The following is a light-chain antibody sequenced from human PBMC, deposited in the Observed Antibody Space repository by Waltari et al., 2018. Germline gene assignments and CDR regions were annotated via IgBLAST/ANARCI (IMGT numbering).Light chain of an antibody. CDR2: DAS. V-gene: IGKV1-39*01. CDR1: QSITNS. Sequence: DTQLTLSPSPMSAYVVDRVTLTCRASQSITNSLSGYQHKLGEAPNLLVYDASTLVSGVPSRFNGSGSGTEFTLTISSLQPEDLATYYCLQTYSTLMFSFGPGTKVDL. J-gene: IGKJ3*01. CDR3: LQTYSTLMFS.